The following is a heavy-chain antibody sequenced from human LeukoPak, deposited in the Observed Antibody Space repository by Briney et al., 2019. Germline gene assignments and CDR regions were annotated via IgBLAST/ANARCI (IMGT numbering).Heavy chain of an antibody. Sequence: KPGGSLRLSCAASGFTVTNAWMSWVRQAPGKGLEWVSGISGDGASTHYAESVKGQFTISRDNSQNTLFLQMNSLRVEDTAIYYCAKDSYVSGRPLHTFDVWGQGTMVTVSS. CDR1: GFTVTNAW. J-gene: IGHJ3*01. V-gene: IGHV3-23*01. CDR2: ISGDGAST. CDR3: AKDSYVSGRPLHTFDV. D-gene: IGHD3-10*01.